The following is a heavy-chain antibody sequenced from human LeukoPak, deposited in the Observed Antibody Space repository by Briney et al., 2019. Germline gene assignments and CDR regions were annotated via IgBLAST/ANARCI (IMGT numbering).Heavy chain of an antibody. CDR3: ARARMVGGTTCYFAY. CDR1: GFTFRDYG. CDR2: IWYDGTTK. V-gene: IGHV3-33*01. Sequence: GRSLRLSCAASGFTFRDYGMHWVRQAPGKGLEWVALIWYDGTTKDYADSVKGRFTISRDNSKNTLYLQMNSLRAEDTAVYYCARARMVGGTTCYFAYWGQGTLVTVSS. J-gene: IGHJ4*02. D-gene: IGHD1-26*01.